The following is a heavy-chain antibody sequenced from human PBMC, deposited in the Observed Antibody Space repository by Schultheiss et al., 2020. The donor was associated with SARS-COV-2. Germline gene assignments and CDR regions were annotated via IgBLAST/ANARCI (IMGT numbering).Heavy chain of an antibody. V-gene: IGHV3-33*06. J-gene: IGHJ1*01. Sequence: GGSLRLSCAASGFTFSSYGMHWVRQAPGKGLEWVAVIWYDGSNKYYPGSVKGRFTISRDNSKNTLYLQMNSLRVEDTAVYYCAKDIRQLVSEYFQHWGQGTLVTVSS. D-gene: IGHD6-6*01. CDR1: GFTFSSYG. CDR2: IWYDGSNK. CDR3: AKDIRQLVSEYFQH.